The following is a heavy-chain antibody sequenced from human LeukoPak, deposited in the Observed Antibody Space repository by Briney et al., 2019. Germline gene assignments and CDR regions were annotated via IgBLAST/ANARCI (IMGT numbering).Heavy chain of an antibody. CDR1: GFTFNSYS. CDR2: ISSSSSYI. V-gene: IGHV3-21*01. CDR3: ARGPDSGSYQFDAFDI. J-gene: IGHJ3*02. Sequence: GGSLRLSCAASGFTFNSYSMNWVRQAPGKGLEWVSYISSSSSYIYYADSVKGRFTISRDNAKNSLYLQMNSLRAEDTAVYYCARGPDSGSYQFDAFDIWGLGTMVTVSS. D-gene: IGHD3-10*01.